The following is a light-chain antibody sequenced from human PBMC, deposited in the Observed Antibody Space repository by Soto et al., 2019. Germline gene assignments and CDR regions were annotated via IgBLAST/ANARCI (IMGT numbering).Light chain of an antibody. CDR1: SSDVGDYNY. CDR3: CSYTSSSTLVV. Sequence: QSALTQPASVSGSPGQSITISCTGTSSDVGDYNYVSWYQQHPGKAPKLMIYEVSNRPSGVSNRFSGSKSGNTASLTISGLQAEDEADYYCCSYTSSSTLVVFGGGTKLTVL. CDR2: EVS. J-gene: IGLJ2*01. V-gene: IGLV2-14*01.